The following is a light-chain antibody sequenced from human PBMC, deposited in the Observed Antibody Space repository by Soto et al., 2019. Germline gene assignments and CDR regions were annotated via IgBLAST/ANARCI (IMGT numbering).Light chain of an antibody. CDR2: AAS. CDR3: RQLNSYPIT. J-gene: IGKJ5*01. CDR1: QGINTF. Sequence: DLQMTQSPSSLSASVGDRVTITCRASQGINTFLAWYQQKAGKAPKLLIYAASTLQSGVPSRFSGSGSGTDFTLTISSLQSEDFATYYCRQLNSYPITFGQGTRLEIK. V-gene: IGKV1-9*01.